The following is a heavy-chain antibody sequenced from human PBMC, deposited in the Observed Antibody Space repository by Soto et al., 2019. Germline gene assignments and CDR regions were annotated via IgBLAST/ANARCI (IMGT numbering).Heavy chain of an antibody. CDR2: IYYSGST. CDR3: ARVTYFDY. Sequence: QLQLQDSGPGLVKPSETLSLTCTVTGGSISSNSYYWVWIRQPPGKGLEWIGSIYYSGSTYYNPSIKSRVTISVDTSKNQFSLKLSSVTAADTAVYYCARVTYFDYWGQGTLVTVSS. V-gene: IGHV4-39*01. J-gene: IGHJ4*02. D-gene: IGHD2-21*02. CDR1: GGSISSNSYY.